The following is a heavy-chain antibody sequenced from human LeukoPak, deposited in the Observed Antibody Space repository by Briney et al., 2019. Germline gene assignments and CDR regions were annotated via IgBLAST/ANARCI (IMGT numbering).Heavy chain of an antibody. CDR2: ISSSSSYI. D-gene: IGHD1-26*01. CDR3: ARGGIVGAYYFDY. CDR1: GFTFSSYS. J-gene: IGHJ4*02. V-gene: IGHV3-21*01. Sequence: GGSLRLSCAASGFTFSSYSMNWVRQAPGKGLEWVSSISSSSSYIYYADSVKGRFTTSRDNAKNSLYLQMNSLRAEDTAVYYCARGGIVGAYYFDYWGQGTLVTVSS.